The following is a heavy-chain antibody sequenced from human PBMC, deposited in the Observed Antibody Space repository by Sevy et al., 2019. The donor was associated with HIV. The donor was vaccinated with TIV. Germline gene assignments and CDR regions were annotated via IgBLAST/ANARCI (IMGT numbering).Heavy chain of an antibody. Sequence: GGSLRLSCVASGFTFSSFAMGWVRQTPGKGLDWISVISGTGDHTYYADSVKGRFTISRDNSKNTLFLQMNSLRAEDTAIFYCAKKMGGGSGMAFLVDYWGQGTLVTVSS. D-gene: IGHD2-8*01. J-gene: IGHJ4*02. CDR3: AKKMGGGSGMAFLVDY. CDR2: ISGTGDHT. V-gene: IGHV3-23*01. CDR1: GFTFSSFA.